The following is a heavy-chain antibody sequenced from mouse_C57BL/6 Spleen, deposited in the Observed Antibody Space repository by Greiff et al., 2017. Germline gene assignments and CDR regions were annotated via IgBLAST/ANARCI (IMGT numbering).Heavy chain of an antibody. CDR1: GYTFTSYW. J-gene: IGHJ4*01. Sequence: QVQLQQPGAELVKPGASVKMSCKASGYTFTSYWITWVKQRPGQGLEWIGDIYPGSGSINYNETFKSKATLPVDTSSSPAYMQLSSLTSEDSAVYYCARCRSYYSNRYYYAMDYWGQGTSVTVSS. D-gene: IGHD2-5*01. V-gene: IGHV1-55*01. CDR2: IYPGSGSI. CDR3: ARCRSYYSNRYYYAMDY.